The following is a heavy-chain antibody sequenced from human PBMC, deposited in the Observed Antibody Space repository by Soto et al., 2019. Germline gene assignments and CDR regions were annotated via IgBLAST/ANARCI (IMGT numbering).Heavy chain of an antibody. J-gene: IGHJ6*03. D-gene: IGHD3-10*01. CDR3: ARITIYHYHIDV. CDR2: IYYSGST. Sequence: SENPALACTVPGGSSSSYHWRWIRQPPGKGLEWIGDIYYSGSTNYNPSLKSRVTISVGTSKNQFSLKLSSVTAADTAVYYCARITIYHYHIDVWGQGTTDPVSS. V-gene: IGHV4-59*01. CDR1: GGSSSSYH.